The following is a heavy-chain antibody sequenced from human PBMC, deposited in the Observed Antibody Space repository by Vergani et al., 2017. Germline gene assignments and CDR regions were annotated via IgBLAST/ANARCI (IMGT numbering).Heavy chain of an antibody. J-gene: IGHJ6*03. CDR2: IIPILGIA. V-gene: IGHV1-69*02. Sequence: QVQLVQSGAEVKKPGSSVKVSCKASGGTFSSYTISWVRQAPGQGLEWMGRIIPILGIANYAQKFQGRGTITADKSTSTAYMELSSLRSEDTAVYYCARSNTGGYSQFTYYMDVWGKGTTVTVSS. CDR3: ARSNTGGYSQFTYYMDV. D-gene: IGHD4-23*01. CDR1: GGTFSSYT.